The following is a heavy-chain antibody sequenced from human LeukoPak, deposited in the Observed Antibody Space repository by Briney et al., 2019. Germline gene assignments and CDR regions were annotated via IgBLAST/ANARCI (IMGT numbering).Heavy chain of an antibody. CDR1: GGSISSSSHY. D-gene: IGHD6-6*01. J-gene: IGHJ6*03. CDR2: IYYSGST. Sequence: SETLSLTCTVSGGSISSSSHYWGWIRQPPGKGLEWIGSIYYSGSTYYNPSLKSRVTISVDTSKNQFSLKLSSVTAADTAVYYCASDYGSSSSRYYYYYMDVWGKGTTVTVSS. V-gene: IGHV4-39*07. CDR3: ASDYGSSSSRYYYYYMDV.